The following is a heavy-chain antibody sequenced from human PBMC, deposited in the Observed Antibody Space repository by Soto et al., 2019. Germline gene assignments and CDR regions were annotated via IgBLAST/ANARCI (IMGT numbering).Heavy chain of an antibody. CDR1: GGSISSYY. Sequence: PSETLSLTCTVSGGSISSYYWSWIRQPAGKGLEWIGRIYTSGSTNYNPSLKSRVTMSVDTSKNQFSLKLSSVTAADTAVYFCARDMTMVRGVIIGYNCFDPWGQGTLVTVSS. CDR2: IYTSGST. J-gene: IGHJ5*02. D-gene: IGHD3-10*01. V-gene: IGHV4-4*07. CDR3: ARDMTMVRGVIIGYNCFDP.